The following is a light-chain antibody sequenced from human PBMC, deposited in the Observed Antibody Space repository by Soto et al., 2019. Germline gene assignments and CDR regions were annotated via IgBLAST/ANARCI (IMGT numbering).Light chain of an antibody. CDR2: DAS. CDR1: QSVSSSY. CDR3: QQYGSSPNT. Sequence: EIVLTQSPATLSLSPGERATLSCRASQSVSSSYLAYYQQKPGLAPSLLIYDASSSATGIPDRFSGRRSGTDFTLTISRLEPEDFAVYYCQQYGSSPNTFGQGTKLELK. J-gene: IGKJ2*01. V-gene: IGKV3D-20*01.